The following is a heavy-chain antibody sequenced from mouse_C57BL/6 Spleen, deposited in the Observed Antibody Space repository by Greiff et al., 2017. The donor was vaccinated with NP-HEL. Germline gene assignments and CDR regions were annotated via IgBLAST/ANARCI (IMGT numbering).Heavy chain of an antibody. CDR3: AVGGYGKGYFDV. D-gene: IGHD2-1*01. CDR2: INPSNGGT. Sequence: QVQLKQPGTELVKPGASVKLSCKASGYTFTSYWMHWVKQRPGQGLEWIGNINPSNGGTNYNEKFKSKATLTVDKSSSTAYMQLSSLTSEDSAVYYCAVGGYGKGYFDVWGTGTTVTVSS. CDR1: GYTFTSYW. J-gene: IGHJ1*03. V-gene: IGHV1-53*01.